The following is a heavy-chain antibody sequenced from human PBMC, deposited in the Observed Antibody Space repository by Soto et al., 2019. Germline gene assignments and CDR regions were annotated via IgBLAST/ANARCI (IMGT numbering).Heavy chain of an antibody. V-gene: IGHV1-18*01. D-gene: IGHD3-10*01. CDR2: ISAYNGNT. CDR3: ARREGYYGSGTLSTWYFDY. J-gene: IGHJ4*02. Sequence: GASVKVSCKASGYTFTSYGISWVRQAPGQGLEWMGWISAYNGNTNYAQKLQGRVTMTTDTSTSTAYMELRSLRSDDTAVYYCARREGYYGSGTLSTWYFDYWGKGTLVTVSS. CDR1: GYTFTSYG.